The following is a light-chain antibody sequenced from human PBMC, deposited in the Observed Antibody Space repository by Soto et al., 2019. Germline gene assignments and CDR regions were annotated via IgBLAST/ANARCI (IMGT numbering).Light chain of an antibody. CDR1: QSVLYTYNNKNY. CDR2: WAS. CDR3: QQYGSSGT. J-gene: IGKJ1*01. V-gene: IGKV4-1*01. Sequence: DIVMTQSPDSLAVSLGERATINCKSNQSVLYTYNNKNYLAWYQQKPGQPPKLLIYWASTRESGVPDRFSGSGSGTDFTLTISRLEPEDFAVYYCQQYGSSGTFGQGTKVDIK.